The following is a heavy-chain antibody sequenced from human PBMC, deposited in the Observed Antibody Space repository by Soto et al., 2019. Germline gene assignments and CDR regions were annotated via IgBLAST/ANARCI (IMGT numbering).Heavy chain of an antibody. J-gene: IGHJ4*02. Sequence: TSETLSLTCTVSGGSISSGGYYWSWIRQHPGKGLEWIGYIYYSGSTYYNPSLKSRVTISVDTSKNQFSLKLSSVTAADTAVYYCARDSHTSPNIIDYWGQGTLVTVSS. CDR1: GGSISSGGYY. V-gene: IGHV4-31*03. CDR3: ARDSHTSPNIIDY. D-gene: IGHD1-20*01. CDR2: IYYSGST.